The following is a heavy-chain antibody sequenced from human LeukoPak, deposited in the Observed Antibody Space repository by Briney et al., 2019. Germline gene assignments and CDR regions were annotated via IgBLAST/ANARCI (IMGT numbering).Heavy chain of an antibody. CDR1: GYTFTSYG. V-gene: IGHV1-18*04. D-gene: IGHD3-9*01. CDR3: AREDILTGYSSAEYFQH. J-gene: IGHJ1*01. Sequence: ASVKVSCKASGYTFTSYGISWVRQAPGQGLEWMGWISAYNGNKNYAQKLQGRVTMTTDTSTSTAYMELRSLRSDDTAVYYCAREDILTGYSSAEYFQHWGQGTLVTVSS. CDR2: ISAYNGNK.